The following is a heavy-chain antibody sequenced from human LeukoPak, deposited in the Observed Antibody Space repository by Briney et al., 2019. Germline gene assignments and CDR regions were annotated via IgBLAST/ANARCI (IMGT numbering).Heavy chain of an antibody. CDR2: IYSTGST. J-gene: IGHJ4*02. CDR1: GGSISSYY. CDR3: ARQIASAGTAGFDF. V-gene: IGHV4-4*07. Sequence: ASETLSLTCTVSGGSISSYYWSWIRQPAGKGLEWIGRIYSTGSTNYNPSLKSRGTMSVDTSKNQFSLRLRSVTAADTAVYYCARQIASAGTAGFDFWGQGALVTVSS. D-gene: IGHD6-13*01.